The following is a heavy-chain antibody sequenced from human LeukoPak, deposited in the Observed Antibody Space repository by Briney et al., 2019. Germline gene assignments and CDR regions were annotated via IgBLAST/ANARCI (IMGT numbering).Heavy chain of an antibody. Sequence: GGSLRLSCAASGFTFSSYDMHWVRQAPGKGLEWVALISYDGSNKDYADSVKGRFTISRDNSKNTLYLQMNSLRAEDTAVYYCAKAAYGSESYYDPFDYWGQGTLVTVSS. CDR2: ISYDGSNK. CDR1: GFTFSSYD. J-gene: IGHJ4*02. D-gene: IGHD3-10*01. CDR3: AKAAYGSESYYDPFDY. V-gene: IGHV3-30*18.